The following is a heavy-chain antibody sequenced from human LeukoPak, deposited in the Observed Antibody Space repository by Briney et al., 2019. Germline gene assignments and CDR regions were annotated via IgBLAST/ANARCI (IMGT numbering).Heavy chain of an antibody. CDR2: IYYSGST. CDR1: GGSISSYY. Sequence: SETLSLTCTVSGGSISSYYWSWIRQPPGKGLEWIGYIYYSGSTNYNPSLKSRVTISVDTSKNQFSLKLSSVTAADTAVYYCARAEAAAGYNWFDPWGQGTLVTVSS. V-gene: IGHV4-59*01. D-gene: IGHD6-13*01. CDR3: ARAEAAAGYNWFDP. J-gene: IGHJ5*02.